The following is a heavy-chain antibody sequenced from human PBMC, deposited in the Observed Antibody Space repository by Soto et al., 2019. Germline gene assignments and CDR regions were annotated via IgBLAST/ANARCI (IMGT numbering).Heavy chain of an antibody. J-gene: IGHJ5*02. CDR1: GGTFSSYT. CDR3: ARDNVWFGELFHVEGNNWFDP. Sequence: SVKVSCKASGGTFSSYTISWVRQAPGQGLEWMGRIIPILGIANYAQKFQGRVTITADKSTSTAYMELSSLRSEDTAVYYCARDNVWFGELFHVEGNNWFDPSGQGTLVTVSS. D-gene: IGHD3-10*01. V-gene: IGHV1-69*04. CDR2: IIPILGIA.